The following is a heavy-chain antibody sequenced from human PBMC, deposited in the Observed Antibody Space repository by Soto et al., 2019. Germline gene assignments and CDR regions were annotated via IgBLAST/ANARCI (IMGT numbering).Heavy chain of an antibody. CDR3: AGLRFLEWLLYDY. Sequence: SETLSLTCTVSGGSISSVGYYWSWIRQHPGKGLEWIGYIYYSGSTYYNPSLKSRVTISVDTSKNQFSLKLSSVTAADTAVYYCAGLRFLEWLLYDYWGQGTLVTVSS. CDR2: IYYSGST. V-gene: IGHV4-31*03. CDR1: GGSISSVGYY. J-gene: IGHJ4*02. D-gene: IGHD3-3*01.